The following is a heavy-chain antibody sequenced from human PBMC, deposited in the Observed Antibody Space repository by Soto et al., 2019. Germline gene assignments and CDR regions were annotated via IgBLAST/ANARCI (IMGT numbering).Heavy chain of an antibody. CDR3: TTHDFWSGYQDY. J-gene: IGHJ4*02. CDR2: IKSKTDGGTT. D-gene: IGHD3-3*01. V-gene: IGHV3-15*01. CDR1: GFTFSNAW. Sequence: PGGSLRLSCAASGFTFSNAWMSWVRQAPGKGLEWVGRIKSKTDGGTTDYAAPVKGRFTISRDDSKNTLYLQMNSLKTEDTAVYYCTTHDFWSGYQDYWGQGTLVTVSS.